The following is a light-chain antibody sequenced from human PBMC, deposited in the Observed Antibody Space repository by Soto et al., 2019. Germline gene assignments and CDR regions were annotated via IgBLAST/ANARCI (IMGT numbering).Light chain of an antibody. CDR3: QQSNSFPLT. J-gene: IGKJ1*01. CDR2: DAS. CDR1: QSISSW. V-gene: IGKV1-5*01. Sequence: DIQMTQSPSTLSASVGDRVTITCRASQSISSWLAWYQQKLGRAPRLLIYDASSLESGVPSRFSGSGYGTEFTLTISSLQPEDFATYYCQQSNSFPLTFGQGTKVDIK.